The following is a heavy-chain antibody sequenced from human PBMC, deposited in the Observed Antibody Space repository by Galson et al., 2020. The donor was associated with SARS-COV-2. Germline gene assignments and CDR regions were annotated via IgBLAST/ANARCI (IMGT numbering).Heavy chain of an antibody. J-gene: IGHJ6*02. CDR2: ISSSSSTI. CDR1: GFSFSSYS. V-gene: IGHV3-48*02. Sequence: ESLKISCAASGFSFSSYSMNWVRQAPGKGLEWVSYISSSSSTIYYEDSVKGRFTISRDNAKNSLYLQMNSLRDEDTAVYYCVGATLYYYYGMDVWGQGTTVTVSS. CDR3: VGATLYYYYGMDV. D-gene: IGHD1-26*01.